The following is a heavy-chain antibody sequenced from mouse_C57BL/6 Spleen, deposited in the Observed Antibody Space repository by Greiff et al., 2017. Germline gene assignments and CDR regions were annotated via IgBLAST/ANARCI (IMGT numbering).Heavy chain of an antibody. CDR1: GYAFSSSW. CDR2: IYPGDGDT. Sequence: VQLQQSGPELVKPGASVKLSCKASGYAFSSSWMNWVKQRPGKGLEWIGRIYPGDGDTNSNGKFKGKATLTADKSSSTAYMQLSSLTSEDSAVDFCAYYSNYGYWGQGTTLTVSS. J-gene: IGHJ2*01. CDR3: AYYSNYGY. D-gene: IGHD2-5*01. V-gene: IGHV1-82*01.